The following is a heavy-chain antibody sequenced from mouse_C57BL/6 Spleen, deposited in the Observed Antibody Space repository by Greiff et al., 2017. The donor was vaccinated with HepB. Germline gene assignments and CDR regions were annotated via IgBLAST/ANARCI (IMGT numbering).Heavy chain of an antibody. J-gene: IGHJ3*01. CDR3: ARKGPLYYDYDAWFAY. CDR1: GYTFTSYW. Sequence: QVQLQQPGAELVKPGASVKLSCKASGYTFTSYWMQWVKQRPGQGLEWIGEIDPSDSYTNYNQKFKGKATLTVDTSSSTAYMQLSSLTSEDSAVYYCARKGPLYYDYDAWFAYWGQGTLVTVSA. D-gene: IGHD2-4*01. CDR2: IDPSDSYT. V-gene: IGHV1-50*01.